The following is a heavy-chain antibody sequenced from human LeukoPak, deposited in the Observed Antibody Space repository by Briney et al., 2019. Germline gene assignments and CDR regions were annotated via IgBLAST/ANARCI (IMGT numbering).Heavy chain of an antibody. J-gene: IGHJ4*02. D-gene: IGHD4/OR15-4a*01. CDR2: IKSKADGETT. V-gene: IGHV3-15*01. CDR3: AIDEPNYAPYDFGY. Sequence: PGGSLRLSCAASRFTFSNAWMNWVRQAPGKGLGWVGRIKSKADGETTDYAAPVKGRFTISRDDSNNMVYLQMNSLKIEDTAVYYCAIDEPNYAPYDFGYWGQGTLVTVSS. CDR1: RFTFSNAW.